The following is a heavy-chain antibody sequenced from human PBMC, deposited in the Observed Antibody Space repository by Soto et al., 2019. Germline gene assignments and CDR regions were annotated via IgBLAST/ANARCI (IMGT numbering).Heavy chain of an antibody. D-gene: IGHD6-13*01. CDR3: AAADGTFAFDI. CDR1: GYTLTELS. J-gene: IGHJ3*02. V-gene: IGHV1-24*01. CDR2: FDPEDGET. Sequence: VKVSCKVSGYTLTELSMHWVRQAPGKGLEWMGGFDPEDGETIYAQKFQGRVTMTEDXXXXTXYXEXSXXXSEDXAVYYCAAADGTFAFDIWGQGTMVTVSS.